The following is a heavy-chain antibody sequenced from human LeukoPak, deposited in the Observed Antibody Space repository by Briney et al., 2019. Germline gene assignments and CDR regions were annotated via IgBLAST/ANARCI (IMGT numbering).Heavy chain of an antibody. D-gene: IGHD6-13*01. CDR3: AKDWHISSWYGRFDP. CDR2: ISGGGDRT. Sequence: GGTLRLSCAAAGFTFSTYGMSWVRQAPGKGLEWVSGISGGGDRTSYAQSVKGRFTISRDNLKNMLYLQMNSLRAEDTAVYYCAKDWHISSWYGRFDPWGQGTLVTVSS. V-gene: IGHV3-23*01. J-gene: IGHJ5*02. CDR1: GFTFSTYG.